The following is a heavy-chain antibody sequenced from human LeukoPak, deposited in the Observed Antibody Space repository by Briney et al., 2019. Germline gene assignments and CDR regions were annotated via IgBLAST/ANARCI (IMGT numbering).Heavy chain of an antibody. J-gene: IGHJ4*02. D-gene: IGHD1-7*01. CDR3: AIGTRTNAFDY. CDR2: INHSGST. Sequence: PSETLSLTCAVYGGSSSGYYWSWIRQPPGKGLEWIGKINHSGSTNYNPSLKSRVTISVDTSKNQFSLKLSSVTAADTAVYYCAIGTRTNAFDYWGQGTLVTVSS. CDR1: GGSSSGYY. V-gene: IGHV4-34*01.